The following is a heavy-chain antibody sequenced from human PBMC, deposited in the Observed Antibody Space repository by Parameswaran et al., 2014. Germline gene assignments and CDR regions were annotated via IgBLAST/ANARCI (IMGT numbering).Heavy chain of an antibody. CDR2: IYPGDSDT. D-gene: IGHD4-17*01. V-gene: IGHV5-51*01. Sequence: VRQAPGKGLEWMGIIYPGDSDTRYSPSFQGQVTISADKSISTAYLQWSSLKASDTAMYYCARHATVTTPFNYWGQGTLVTVSS. CDR3: ARHATVTTPFNY. J-gene: IGHJ4*02.